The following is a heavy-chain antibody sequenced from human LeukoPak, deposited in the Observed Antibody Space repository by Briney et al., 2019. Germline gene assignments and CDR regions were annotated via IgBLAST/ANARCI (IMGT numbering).Heavy chain of an antibody. D-gene: IGHD4-17*01. CDR1: GFIFSDYY. Sequence: GGSLRLSCGASGFIFSDYYMSWIRQAPGKGLEWISYISSSGTPKYYADSVKGRFTISRDNAKNSLYLQMNSLRAEDTALYHCARVDGDDLMGYFDYWGQGTLVTVSS. CDR2: ISSSGTPK. J-gene: IGHJ4*02. CDR3: ARVDGDDLMGYFDY. V-gene: IGHV3-11*01.